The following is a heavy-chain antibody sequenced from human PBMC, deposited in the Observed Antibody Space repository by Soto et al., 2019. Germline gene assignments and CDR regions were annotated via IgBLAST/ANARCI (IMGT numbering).Heavy chain of an antibody. CDR3: AAGGGLPRYY. CDR2: IYHSGST. J-gene: IGHJ4*02. CDR1: GGSISSGGYS. Sequence: QLQLQESGSGLVKPSQTLSLTCAVSGGSISSGGYSWRWIRQPPGKGLEWIGYIYHSGSTYYNPSLKSRVTISVDWSKNQFSLKLSSVTAADTAVYYCAAGGGLPRYYWGQGTLVTVSS. V-gene: IGHV4-30-2*01. D-gene: IGHD5-12*01.